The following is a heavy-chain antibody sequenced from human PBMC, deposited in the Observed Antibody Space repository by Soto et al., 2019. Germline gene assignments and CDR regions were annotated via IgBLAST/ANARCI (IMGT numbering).Heavy chain of an antibody. CDR1: GGSISSGGYY. Sequence: PSETLSLTCTVSGGSISSGGYYWSWIRQHPGKGLEWIGYIYYSGSTYYNPSLKSRVTISVDTSKKQFSLKLSSVTAADTAVYYCASLYYYASSGYYWFFNYWGQATPVTVSS. D-gene: IGHD3-22*01. V-gene: IGHV4-31*03. CDR3: ASLYYYASSGYYWFFNY. J-gene: IGHJ4*02. CDR2: IYYSGST.